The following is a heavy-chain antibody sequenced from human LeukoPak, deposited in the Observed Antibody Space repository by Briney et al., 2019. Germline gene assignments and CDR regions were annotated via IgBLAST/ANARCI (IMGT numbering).Heavy chain of an antibody. CDR2: IRYDGSNK. V-gene: IGHV3-30*02. Sequence: GGSLRLSCAASGFTFSSYGMHWVRQAPGKGLEWVAFIRYDGSNKCYADSVKGRFTISRDNSKNTLYLKMNSLRDEDTAVYYCANIPTARGGVVIIPFDYWGQGTLVTVSS. CDR3: ANIPTARGGVVIIPFDY. D-gene: IGHD3-3*01. J-gene: IGHJ4*02. CDR1: GFTFSSYG.